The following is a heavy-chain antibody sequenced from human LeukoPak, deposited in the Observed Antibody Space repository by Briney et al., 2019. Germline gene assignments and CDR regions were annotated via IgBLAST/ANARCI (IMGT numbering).Heavy chain of an antibody. D-gene: IGHD2-15*01. J-gene: IGHJ4*02. CDR1: GGSISTYY. V-gene: IGHV4-59*08. CDR2: IYNSGST. CDR3: ARHSPPRYCSGGSCRAFDY. Sequence: SETLSLTCTVSGGSISTYYWSWIRQPPGKGLEWIGYIYNSGSTNYNPSLKRRVTISVDTSKNQFSLKLSSVSAADTAVYYCARHSPPRYCSGGSCRAFDYWGQGTLVTVSS.